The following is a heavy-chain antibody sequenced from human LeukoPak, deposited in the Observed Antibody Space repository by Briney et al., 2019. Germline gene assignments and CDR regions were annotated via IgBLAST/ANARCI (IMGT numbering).Heavy chain of an antibody. CDR2: INHSGST. D-gene: IGHD3-10*01. Sequence: SETLSLTCAVYGGSFSGYYWSWIRQPPGKGLEWIGEINHSGSTNYNPSLKSRVTISVDTSKNQFSLKLSSVTAADTAVYYCARAIVGRAYYDSYYFDYWGQGTLVTVSS. CDR1: GGSFSGYY. V-gene: IGHV4-34*01. CDR3: ARAIVGRAYYDSYYFDY. J-gene: IGHJ4*02.